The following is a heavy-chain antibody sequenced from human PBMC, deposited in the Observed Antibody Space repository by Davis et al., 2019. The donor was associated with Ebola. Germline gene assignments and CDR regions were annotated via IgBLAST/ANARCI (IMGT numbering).Heavy chain of an antibody. Sequence: ASVKVSCKTSGYTFTDYDINWVRQATGQGLEWVGWMNPDNGDTGQAQKFQGRVTMTRRTSTSTAYMELRSLRYEDTAVYYCASLRSCSNTSCYDFDWWGQGTLVTVSS. CDR1: GYTFTDYD. D-gene: IGHD2-2*01. CDR3: ASLRSCSNTSCYDFDW. V-gene: IGHV1-8*01. CDR2: MNPDNGDT. J-gene: IGHJ4*02.